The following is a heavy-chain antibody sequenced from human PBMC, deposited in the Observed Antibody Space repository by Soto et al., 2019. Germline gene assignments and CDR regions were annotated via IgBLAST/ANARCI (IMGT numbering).Heavy chain of an antibody. Sequence: GGSLRLSCAASGFTFSSYSMNWVRQAPGKGLEWVANIKQDGSEKYYVDSVKGRFTISRDNAKNSLYLQMNSLRAEDTGVYYCARRKNWGQGTLVTVSS. J-gene: IGHJ4*02. CDR1: GFTFSSYS. CDR3: ARRKN. CDR2: IKQDGSEK. V-gene: IGHV3-7*01.